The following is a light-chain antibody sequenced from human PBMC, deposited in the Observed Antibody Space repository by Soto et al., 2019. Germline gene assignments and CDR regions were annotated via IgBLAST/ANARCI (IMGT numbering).Light chain of an antibody. J-gene: IGLJ1*01. Sequence: QSALTQPASVSGSPGQSITISCTGTSSDVGGYNYVSWYQQHPGKAPKLMIYEVSNRPSGVSNRFSGSKSGNTASLTISGLQAEDEADYYCSSYTSSSTVFVTGTKLTVL. CDR3: SSYTSSSTV. CDR1: SSDVGGYNY. V-gene: IGLV2-14*01. CDR2: EVS.